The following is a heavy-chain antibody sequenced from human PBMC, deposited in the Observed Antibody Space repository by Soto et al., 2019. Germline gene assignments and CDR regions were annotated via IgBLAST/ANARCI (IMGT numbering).Heavy chain of an antibody. Sequence: EVQMVESGGGLAQPGASLRLSCAASGSILSDQHVDWVRQAPGKGLEWVGRSRKRQGDYASEYVASVKGRFTISRDDSKNSVYLQMNNLNTDDTAVYYCVGESFYRLDDWGPGTLVSVSS. CDR3: VGESFYRLDD. CDR1: GSILSDQH. V-gene: IGHV3-72*01. D-gene: IGHD3-16*01. CDR2: SRKRQGDYAS. J-gene: IGHJ4*02.